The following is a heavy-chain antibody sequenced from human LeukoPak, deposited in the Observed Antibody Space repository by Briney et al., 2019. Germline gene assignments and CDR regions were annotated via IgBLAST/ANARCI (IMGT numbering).Heavy chain of an antibody. V-gene: IGHV4-34*01. Sequence: SETLSLTCAVYGGSFSGYYWSWIRQPPGKGLEWIGEINHSGSTNYNPSLKSRVTISVDTSKNQFSLKLSSVTAADTAVYYCARAGDFWSGYTKYYFDYWGQGTLVTVSS. CDR2: INHSGST. CDR3: ARAGDFWSGYTKYYFDY. J-gene: IGHJ4*02. D-gene: IGHD3-3*01. CDR1: GGSFSGYY.